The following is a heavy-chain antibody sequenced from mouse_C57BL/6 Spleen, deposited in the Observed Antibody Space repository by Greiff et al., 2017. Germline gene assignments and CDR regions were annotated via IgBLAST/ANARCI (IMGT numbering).Heavy chain of an antibody. CDR1: GYTFTSYW. CDR2: INPSSGYT. V-gene: IGHV1-7*01. CDR3: ASVITTIDQAPDY. J-gene: IGHJ2*01. D-gene: IGHD1-1*01. Sequence: QVQLQQSGAELAKPGASVKLSCKASGYTFTSYWMHWVKQRPGQGLEWIGYINPSSGYTKYNQKFKDKATLTADKSSSTAYMQLSSLTYEDSAVYDCASVITTIDQAPDYWGQGTTLTVSS.